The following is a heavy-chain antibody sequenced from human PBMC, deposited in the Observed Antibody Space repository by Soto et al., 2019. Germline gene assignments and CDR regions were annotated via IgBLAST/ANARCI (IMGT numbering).Heavy chain of an antibody. J-gene: IGHJ4*02. CDR2: ISYDGSNK. V-gene: IGHV3-30*18. CDR1: GFSFSSYG. Sequence: GGSLRLSCAASGFSFSSYGMHWVRQAPGKGLEWVAFISYDGSNKYYADSVKGRFTVSRDNSKNTLYLQMNSLRAEDTAVYYCAKDERWDKFYFDYWGQGTLVTVSS. CDR3: AKDERWDKFYFDY. D-gene: IGHD1-26*01.